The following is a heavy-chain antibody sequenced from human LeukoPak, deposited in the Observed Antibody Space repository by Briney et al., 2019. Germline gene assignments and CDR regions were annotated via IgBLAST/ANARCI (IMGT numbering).Heavy chain of an antibody. Sequence: MAGGSLRLSCAASGFTFSNAWMSWVRQAPGKGLEWVGRIKSKTDGGTTDYAAPVKGRFTISRDDSKNTLYLQMNSLKTEDTAVYYCTTDFSEYDSSGYYSYYFDYWGQGTLVTVSS. CDR2: IKSKTDGGTT. CDR3: TTDFSEYDSSGYYSYYFDY. D-gene: IGHD3-22*01. CDR1: GFTFSNAW. V-gene: IGHV3-15*01. J-gene: IGHJ4*02.